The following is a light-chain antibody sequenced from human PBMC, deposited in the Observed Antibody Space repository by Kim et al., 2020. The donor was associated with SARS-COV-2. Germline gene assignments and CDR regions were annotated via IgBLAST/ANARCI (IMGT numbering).Light chain of an antibody. V-gene: IGKV3-20*01. CDR1: QSVSNNY. CDR2: GTS. Sequence: EIVLTQSPGTLSLSPGERATLSCRASQSVSNNYLAWYQQKPGQAPRLLISGTSGRATGIPDRFSGSGSGTDFTLTISRLEPEDFAVYYCQQYSSSPRTFGQGTKVDIK. CDR3: QQYSSSPRT. J-gene: IGKJ1*01.